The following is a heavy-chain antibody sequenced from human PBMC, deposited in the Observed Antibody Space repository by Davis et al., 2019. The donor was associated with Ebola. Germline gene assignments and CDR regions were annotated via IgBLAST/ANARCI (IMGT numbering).Heavy chain of an antibody. J-gene: IGHJ4*02. CDR3: ARGQYYYDSSGYHTPIDY. Sequence: GGSLRLSCAASGFTFSNYAMGWVRQAPGKGLEWVSVITGSGGSTYYADSVKGRLTISRDNSKNTLYLQMNSLRAEDTAVYYCARGQYYYDSSGYHTPIDYWGQGTLVTVSS. CDR1: GFTFSNYA. CDR2: ITGSGGST. D-gene: IGHD3-22*01. V-gene: IGHV3-23*01.